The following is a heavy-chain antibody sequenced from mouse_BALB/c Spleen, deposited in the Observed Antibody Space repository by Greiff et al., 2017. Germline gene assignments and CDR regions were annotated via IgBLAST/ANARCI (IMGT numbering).Heavy chain of an antibody. Sequence: VQLQQSGAELVKPGASVKMSCKASGYTFTSYWMHWVKQRPGQGLEWIGVIDPSDSYTSYNQKFKGKATLTVDTSSSTAYMQLSSLTSEDSAVYYCTRRNLIYYGNYDAMDYWGQGTSVTVSS. D-gene: IGHD2-1*01. CDR1: GYTFTSYW. CDR3: TRRNLIYYGNYDAMDY. CDR2: IDPSDSYT. J-gene: IGHJ4*01. V-gene: IGHV1S127*01.